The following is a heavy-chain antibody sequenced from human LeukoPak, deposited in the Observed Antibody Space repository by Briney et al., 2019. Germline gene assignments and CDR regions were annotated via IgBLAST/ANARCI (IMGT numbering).Heavy chain of an antibody. CDR1: GYSISSGYY. CDR3: ARNWGAAGWDNYNGMDV. Sequence: PSETLSLTCTVSGYSISSGYYWGWIRQPPGKGLEWIGYIYYSGSTYYNPSLKSRVTISEDTPKNQFYLKLTPATAADTAVYYCARNWGAAGWDNYNGMDVWGQGTTVIVSS. CDR2: IYYSGST. V-gene: IGHV4-38-2*02. J-gene: IGHJ6*02. D-gene: IGHD7-27*01.